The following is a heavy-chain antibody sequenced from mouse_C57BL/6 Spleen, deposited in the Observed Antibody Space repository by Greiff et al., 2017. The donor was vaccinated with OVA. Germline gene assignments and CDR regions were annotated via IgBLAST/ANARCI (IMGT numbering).Heavy chain of an antibody. J-gene: IGHJ3*01. D-gene: IGHD2-2*01. CDR3: ARALGYDGPFAY. CDR1: GFTFSSYA. CDR2: ISDGGSYT. Sequence: EVQGVESGGGLVKPGGSLKLSCAASGFTFSSYAMSWVRQTPEKRLEWVATISDGGSYTYYPDNVKGRFTISRDNAKNNLYLQMSHLKSEDTAMYYCARALGYDGPFAYWGQGTLVTVSA. V-gene: IGHV5-4*01.